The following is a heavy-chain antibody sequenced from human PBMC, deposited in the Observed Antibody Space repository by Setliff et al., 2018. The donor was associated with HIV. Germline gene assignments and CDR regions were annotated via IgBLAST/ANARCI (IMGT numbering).Heavy chain of an antibody. V-gene: IGHV3-66*02. D-gene: IGHD6-13*01. Sequence: PGGSLRLSCVASGITVSGIYMTWVRQAPGKGLEWVSVINGGTTTYYADSVKGRFTISRDNSKNTLYLQMNSLRAEDTAVYYCANDGEAGDDAFDIWGQGTMVTVSS. J-gene: IGHJ3*02. CDR1: GITVSGIY. CDR3: ANDGEAGDDAFDI. CDR2: INGGTTT.